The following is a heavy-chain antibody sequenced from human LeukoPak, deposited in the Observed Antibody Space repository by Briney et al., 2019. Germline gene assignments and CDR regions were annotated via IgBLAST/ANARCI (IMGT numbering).Heavy chain of an antibody. Sequence: ASVKVSCKASGYTFVSYGISWVRQAPGQGPEWMGWISPYNGNTNYAQKFQGRVTMTTDTSTSTAYMELSSLRSEDTAVYYCARVSDFWSGYSDYWGQGTLVTVSS. V-gene: IGHV1-18*01. D-gene: IGHD3-3*01. CDR3: ARVSDFWSGYSDY. CDR1: GYTFVSYG. J-gene: IGHJ4*02. CDR2: ISPYNGNT.